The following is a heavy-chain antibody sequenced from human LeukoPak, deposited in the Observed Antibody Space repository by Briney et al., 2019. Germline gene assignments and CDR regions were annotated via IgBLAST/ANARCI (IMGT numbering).Heavy chain of an antibody. D-gene: IGHD3-22*01. V-gene: IGHV1-18*01. CDR3: AISQGSYYDTSGYLGGDY. CDR2: ISAYSGNT. Sequence: ASVKVSCKASGYTFTHYGIFWVRQAPGQGLEWMGWISAYSGNTNYAQKLQGRVTMTTETSTSTAYMELESLRSDDTAVYYCAISQGSYYDTSGYLGGDYWGQGTLVTVSS. CDR1: GYTFTHYG. J-gene: IGHJ4*02.